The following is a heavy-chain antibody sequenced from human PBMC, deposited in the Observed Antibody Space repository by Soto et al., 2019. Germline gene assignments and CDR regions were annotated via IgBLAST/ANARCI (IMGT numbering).Heavy chain of an antibody. V-gene: IGHV1-24*01. CDR1: GYTHTELS. J-gene: IGHJ3*02. CDR2: FDPEDGET. D-gene: IGHD6-6*01. CDR3: ATSPYSSSADAFDI. Sequence: GASVKVSCKVSGYTHTELSRHWVRQAPGKGLEWMGGFDPEDGETIYAQKFQGRVTMTEDTSTDTAYMELSSLRSEDTAVYYCATSPYSSSADAFDIWGQGTMVTVSS.